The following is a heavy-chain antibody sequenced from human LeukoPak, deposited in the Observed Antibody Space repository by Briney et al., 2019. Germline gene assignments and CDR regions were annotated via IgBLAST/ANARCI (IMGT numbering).Heavy chain of an antibody. CDR2: IYHSGST. CDR3: ARGGAARLHFQN. V-gene: IGHV4-59*01. Sequence: SETLSLTCTVSGGSISTYYWNWIRQPPGKGLEWIGYIYHSGSTNYNPSLQSRVTISVDTSKNQFSLNLNSVTAADTAAYYCARGGAARLHFQNWGQGTLVTVSS. CDR1: GGSISTYY. J-gene: IGHJ1*01. D-gene: IGHD6-6*01.